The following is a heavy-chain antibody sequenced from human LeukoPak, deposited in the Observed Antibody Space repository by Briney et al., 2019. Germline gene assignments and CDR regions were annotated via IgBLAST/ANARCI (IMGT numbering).Heavy chain of an antibody. V-gene: IGHV3-23*01. D-gene: IGHD1-26*01. CDR3: AKDRLGALLYFDS. CDR1: EFSVGSNY. CDR2: ISGSGGTT. J-gene: IGHJ4*02. Sequence: GGSLRLSCAASEFSVGSNYMTWVRQAPGKGLEWVSAISGSGGTTYYADSVKGRFTISRDNSMNTLYLQMNSLRAEDTAVYSCAKDRLGALLYFDSWGQGTLVTVSS.